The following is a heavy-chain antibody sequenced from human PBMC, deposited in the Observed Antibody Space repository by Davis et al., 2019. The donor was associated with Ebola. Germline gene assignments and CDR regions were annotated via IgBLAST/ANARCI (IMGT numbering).Heavy chain of an antibody. V-gene: IGHV4-59*08. CDR1: GGSISSYY. J-gene: IGHJ5*02. D-gene: IGHD3-3*01. Sequence: MPSETLSLTCTVSGGSISSYYWSWIRQPPGKGLEWIGYIYYSGSTNYNPPLKSRVTISVDTSKNQFSLKLRSVTAADTAVYYCARLGYDFWSGYYGGNWFDPWGQGTLVTVSS. CDR2: IYYSGST. CDR3: ARLGYDFWSGYYGGNWFDP.